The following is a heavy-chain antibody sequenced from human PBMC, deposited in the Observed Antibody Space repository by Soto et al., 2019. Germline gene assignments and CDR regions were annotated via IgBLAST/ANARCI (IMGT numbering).Heavy chain of an antibody. D-gene: IGHD6-13*01. CDR2: IYYSGST. J-gene: IGHJ4*02. CDR3: ARVAAAAGTSYNFDY. CDR1: GGSISSGGYY. Sequence: PSETLSLTCTVSGGSISSGGYYWSWIRQHPGKGLEWIGYIYYSGSTYYNPSLKSRVTISVDTSKNQFSLKLSSVTAADTAVYYCARVAAAAGTSYNFDYWGQGTLVTVSS. V-gene: IGHV4-31*03.